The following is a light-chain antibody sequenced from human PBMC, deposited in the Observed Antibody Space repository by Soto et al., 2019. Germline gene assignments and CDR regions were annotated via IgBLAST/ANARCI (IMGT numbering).Light chain of an antibody. Sequence: DIQMTQSPSSLSASVGDRVTITCQASQNINNYLNLYQQKPGXDPKXLIYDASNLEAGVPSRFMGSGSGTDFTFTISRMQPEDIATDDCQQYENLPTFGQGTRLEIK. CDR3: QQYENLPT. CDR1: QNINNY. V-gene: IGKV1-33*01. J-gene: IGKJ5*01. CDR2: DAS.